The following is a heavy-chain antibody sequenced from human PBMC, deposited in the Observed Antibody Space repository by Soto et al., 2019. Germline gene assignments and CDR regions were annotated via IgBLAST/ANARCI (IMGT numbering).Heavy chain of an antibody. D-gene: IGHD2-2*02. Sequence: ASVKVSCKASGYTFTGYYMHWVRQAPGQGLEWMGWINPNSGGTNYAQKFQGRVTMTRDTSISTAYMELSRLRSDDTAVYYCARDGEYCSSTSCYRTNGPPYGMDVWGQGTTVTVSS. CDR1: GYTFTGYY. J-gene: IGHJ6*02. CDR2: INPNSGGT. CDR3: ARDGEYCSSTSCYRTNGPPYGMDV. V-gene: IGHV1-2*02.